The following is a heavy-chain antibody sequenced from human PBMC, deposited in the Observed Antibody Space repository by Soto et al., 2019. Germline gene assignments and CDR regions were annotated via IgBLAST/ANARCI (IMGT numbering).Heavy chain of an antibody. D-gene: IGHD1-1*01. V-gene: IGHV4-31*03. J-gene: IGHJ4*02. CDR2: IYHTGST. CDR1: GGSISTVGHH. CDR3: ARATGTLRSRNCDY. Sequence: TCSVSGGSISTVGHHWTWIRQPPGKGLEWIGSIYHTGSTYYSKSLRSRLTMSVDTSKSQFSLRLSSVTAADTAVYYCARATGTLRSRNCDYWGQGSLVTVSS.